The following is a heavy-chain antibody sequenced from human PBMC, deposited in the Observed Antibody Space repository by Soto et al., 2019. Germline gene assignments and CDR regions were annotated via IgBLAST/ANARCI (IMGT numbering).Heavy chain of an antibody. J-gene: IGHJ4*02. CDR2: ISVSDAFI. D-gene: IGHD1-20*01. V-gene: IGHV3-23*01. Sequence: GGSLRLSCAASGFNVGAFAVNSVRQAPGKGLEWVSGISVSDAFIYYADSVRGRFAISRDASENILYLQMNSLRVDDTALYYCTRETVAGITGLDYWGPGTLVTVSS. CDR3: TRETVAGITGLDY. CDR1: GFNVGAFA.